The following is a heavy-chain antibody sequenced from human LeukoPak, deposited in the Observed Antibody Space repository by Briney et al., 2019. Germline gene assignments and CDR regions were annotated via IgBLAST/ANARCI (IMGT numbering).Heavy chain of an antibody. CDR2: IYYSGST. D-gene: IGHD6-19*01. CDR3: ARVAIAVAGTEIDY. J-gene: IGHJ4*02. Sequence: SETLSLTCTVSGVSVSSGSYYWSWIRQPPGKGLEWIGYIYYSGSTNYNPSLKSRVTISVDTSKNQFSLKLSSVTAADTAVYYCARVAIAVAGTEIDYWGQGTLVTVSS. V-gene: IGHV4-61*01. CDR1: GVSVSSGSYY.